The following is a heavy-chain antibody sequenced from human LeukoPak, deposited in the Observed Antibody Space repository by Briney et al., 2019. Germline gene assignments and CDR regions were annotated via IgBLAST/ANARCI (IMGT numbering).Heavy chain of an antibody. Sequence: AASVTASCTASGYTFTGYYMHWVRQAPGQGLEWMGWINPNSGGTNYAQKFQGRVTMTRDTSISTAYMELSRLRSDDTAVYYCARMTLDAFDIWGQGTMVTVSS. V-gene: IGHV1-2*02. CDR2: INPNSGGT. CDR1: GYTFTGYY. J-gene: IGHJ3*02. CDR3: ARMTLDAFDI.